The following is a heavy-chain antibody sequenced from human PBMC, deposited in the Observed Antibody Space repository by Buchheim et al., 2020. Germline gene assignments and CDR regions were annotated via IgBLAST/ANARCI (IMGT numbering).Heavy chain of an antibody. CDR2: IKQAGSDE. CDR1: GFTFSSYW. J-gene: IGHJ6*02. V-gene: IGHV3-7*01. Sequence: VEWVESGGGLVQPGGSLRLSCAVSGFTFSSYWMTWIRQESGTGLEWVSNIKQAGSDEYYVDLVRGRFTSSRDNARPSLYFQINRLRVADTAVYYCAREGERSTYYYSGKDVWGQATT. CDR3: AREGERSTYYYSGKDV. D-gene: IGHD5-24*01.